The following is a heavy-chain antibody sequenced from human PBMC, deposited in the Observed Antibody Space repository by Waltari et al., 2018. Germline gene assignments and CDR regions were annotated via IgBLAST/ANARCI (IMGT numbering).Heavy chain of an antibody. V-gene: IGHV1-8*01. CDR1: GYTFTSYD. CDR3: ARKGILEENYYYGMDV. J-gene: IGHJ6*02. CDR2: MNPNSGNT. Sequence: QVQLVQSGAEVKKPGASVKVSCKASGYTFTSYDINWVRQATGQGLEWMGWMNPNSGNTGYAQKFQGRVTMTRNTSISTAYMELSSLRSEDTAVYYCARKGILEENYYYGMDVWGQGTTVTVSS.